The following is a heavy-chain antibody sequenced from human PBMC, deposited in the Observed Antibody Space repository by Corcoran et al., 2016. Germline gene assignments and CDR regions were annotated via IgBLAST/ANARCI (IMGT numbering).Heavy chain of an antibody. CDR2: IYPGDSDT. CDR1: GYSFTSYW. V-gene: IGHV5-51*01. Sequence: EVQLVQSGAEVKKPGESLKISCKGSGYSFTSYWIGWVRQMPGKGLEWMGLIYPGDSDTRYSPSFQRQVTLSVDKSIRTAYLQWNSLKAPDTAMYYCARGSEWLPYSGFDYWGQGTLVTVSS. CDR3: ARGSEWLPYSGFDY. D-gene: IGHD3-3*01. J-gene: IGHJ4*02.